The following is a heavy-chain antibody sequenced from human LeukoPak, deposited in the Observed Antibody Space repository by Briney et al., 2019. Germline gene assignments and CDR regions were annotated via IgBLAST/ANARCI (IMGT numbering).Heavy chain of an antibody. CDR1: GGSISSSSYY. Sequence: SETLSLTCTVSGGSISSSSYYWGWIRQPPGKGLEWIGSIYYSGSTYYNPSLKSRVTISVDTPKNQFSLKLNSVTAADTAIYYCVRWQYCGGNCFFSAFDIWGQGKMVTVSS. D-gene: IGHD2-21*01. CDR2: IYYSGST. CDR3: VRWQYCGGNCFFSAFDI. V-gene: IGHV4-39*07. J-gene: IGHJ3*02.